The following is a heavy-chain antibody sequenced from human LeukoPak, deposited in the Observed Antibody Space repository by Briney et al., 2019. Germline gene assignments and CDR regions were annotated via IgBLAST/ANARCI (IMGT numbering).Heavy chain of an antibody. CDR2: MNPNSGNT. CDR3: ARELDAFDI. Sequence: ASVKVSCKASGGTFSSYAISWVRQATGQGLEWMGWMNPNSGNTGYAQKFQGRVTITRNTSISTAYMELSSLRSEDTAVYYCARELDAFDIWGQGTMVTVSS. J-gene: IGHJ3*02. CDR1: GGTFSSYA. V-gene: IGHV1-8*03.